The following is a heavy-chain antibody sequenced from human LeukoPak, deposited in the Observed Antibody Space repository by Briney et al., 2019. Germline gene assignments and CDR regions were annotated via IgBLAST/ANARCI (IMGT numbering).Heavy chain of an antibody. CDR2: ISYDGSKK. Sequence: PGRSLRLSCAASGFTFSSYGMHWVRQAPGKGLEWVAVISYDGSKKYYADSVKGRFTISRDNSKNTLYLQMNSLRAEDTAVYYCAKDQRGYYGSGSYPVGWGQGTLVTVSS. CDR1: GFTFSSYG. CDR3: AKDQRGYYGSGSYPVG. V-gene: IGHV3-30*18. J-gene: IGHJ4*02. D-gene: IGHD3-10*01.